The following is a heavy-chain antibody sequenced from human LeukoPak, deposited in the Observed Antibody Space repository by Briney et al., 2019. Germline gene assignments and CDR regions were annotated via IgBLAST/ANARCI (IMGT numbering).Heavy chain of an antibody. V-gene: IGHV4-61*02. D-gene: IGHD2-2*01. Sequence: SQTLSLTCTVSGGSISSGSYYWSWIRQPAGKGLQWIGRIYTSGSTNYNPPLKSRVTISVDTSKNQFSLKLSSVTAADTAVYYCARDRVVPAGIGSSFAWFDPWGQGTLVTVSS. CDR3: ARDRVVPAGIGSSFAWFDP. J-gene: IGHJ5*02. CDR1: GGSISSGSYY. CDR2: IYTSGST.